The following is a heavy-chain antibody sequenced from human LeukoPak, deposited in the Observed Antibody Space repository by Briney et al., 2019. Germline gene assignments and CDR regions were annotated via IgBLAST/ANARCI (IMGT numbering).Heavy chain of an antibody. V-gene: IGHV4-34*01. J-gene: IGHJ3*02. Sequence: SETLSFTCAVYGGSFSGYYWSWIRQPPGKGLEWIGEINHSGSTNYNPSLKSRVTISVDTSKNQFSLKLSSVTAADTAVYYCARVTLTFSDAFDIWGQGTMVTVSS. CDR3: ARVTLTFSDAFDI. D-gene: IGHD3-3*02. CDR1: GGSFSGYY. CDR2: INHSGST.